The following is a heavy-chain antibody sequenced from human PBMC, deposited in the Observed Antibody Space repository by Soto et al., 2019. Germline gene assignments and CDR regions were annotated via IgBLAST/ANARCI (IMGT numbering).Heavy chain of an antibody. CDR1: GGSINSYW. V-gene: IGHV4-4*07. D-gene: IGHD3-10*01. Sequence: PSETLSLTCSVSGGSINSYWWCWIRQPAGKGMEWIGRVYSSGTNNYNPSLNSRATMSVETSKNQFSLKLSSVTAAATAVYYCARDIGSFAYGEGYWGQGIQVTVSS. J-gene: IGHJ4*02. CDR2: VYSSGTN. CDR3: ARDIGSFAYGEGY.